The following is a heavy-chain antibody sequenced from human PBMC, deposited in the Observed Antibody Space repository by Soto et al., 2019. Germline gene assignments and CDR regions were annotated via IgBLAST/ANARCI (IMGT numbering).Heavy chain of an antibody. V-gene: IGHV4-4*07. J-gene: IGHJ5*02. Sequence: QVQLQESGPGLVKPSETLSLTCAVSGASIRSYHWSWIRQPAGKGLEWIGRMQHTGNTNYNPSLTGRVTMSVDTSKNQISLKMTSVTAADTAVYFCAKDVSSRRWFDPWGQGILVIVSS. CDR3: AKDVSSRRWFDP. CDR2: MQHTGNT. CDR1: GASIRSYH. D-gene: IGHD3-16*01.